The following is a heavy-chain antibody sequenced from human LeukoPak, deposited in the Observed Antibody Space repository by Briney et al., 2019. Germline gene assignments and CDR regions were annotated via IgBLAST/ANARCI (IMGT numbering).Heavy chain of an antibody. Sequence: GGSLRLSCAASGFTFSSYSMNWVRQAPGKGLEWISYISSSSSTIYYADSVKGRFTVSRDNAKNSLYLQMNSLRAEDTAVYYCARREQLVLDYWGQGTLVTVSS. V-gene: IGHV3-48*01. CDR2: ISSSSSTI. CDR1: GFTFSSYS. D-gene: IGHD6-6*01. J-gene: IGHJ4*02. CDR3: ARREQLVLDY.